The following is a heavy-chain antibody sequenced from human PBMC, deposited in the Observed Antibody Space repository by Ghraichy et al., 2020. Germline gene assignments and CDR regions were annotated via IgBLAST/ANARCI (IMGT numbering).Heavy chain of an antibody. J-gene: IGHJ4*02. CDR1: GFTFSSYG. CDR3: ASLFLGTASSSWKYYFDY. CDR2: IWYDGSNK. Sequence: GGSLRLSCAASGFTFSSYGMHWVRQAPGKGLEWVAVIWYDGSNKYYADSVKGRFTISRDNSKNTLYLQMNSLRAEDTAVYYCASLFLGTASSSWKYYFDYWGQGTLVTVSS. D-gene: IGHD6-13*01. V-gene: IGHV3-33*01.